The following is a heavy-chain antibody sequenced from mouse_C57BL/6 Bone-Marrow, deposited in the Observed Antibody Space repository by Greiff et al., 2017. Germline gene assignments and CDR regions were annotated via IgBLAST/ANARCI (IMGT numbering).Heavy chain of an antibody. J-gene: IGHJ3*01. D-gene: IGHD2-4*01. Sequence: VQGVESGGGLVKPGGSLKLSCAASGFTFSSYAMSWVRQTPEKRLEWVATISDGGSYTYYPDNVKGRFTISRDNAKNNLYLQMSHLKSEDTAMYYCAREAYDYGAYWGQGTLVTVSA. CDR1: GFTFSSYA. CDR2: ISDGGSYT. V-gene: IGHV5-4*01. CDR3: AREAYDYGAY.